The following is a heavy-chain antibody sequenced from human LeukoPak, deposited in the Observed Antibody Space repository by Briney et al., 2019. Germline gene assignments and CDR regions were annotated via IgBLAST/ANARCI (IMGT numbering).Heavy chain of an antibody. V-gene: IGHV4-4*02. J-gene: IGHJ4*02. CDR1: GGSISSSNW. Sequence: SGTLSLTCAVSGGSISSSNWWSWVRQPPGKGLEWIGEIYHSGSTNYNPSLKSRVTISVDKSKNQFSLKLSSVTAADTAVYYCASHYGSGSFYSPFDYWGQGTLVTVSS. D-gene: IGHD3-10*01. CDR3: ASHYGSGSFYSPFDY. CDR2: IYHSGST.